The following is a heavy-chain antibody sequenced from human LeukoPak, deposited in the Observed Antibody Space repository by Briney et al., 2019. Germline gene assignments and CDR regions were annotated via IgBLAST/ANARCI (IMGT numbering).Heavy chain of an antibody. J-gene: IGHJ5*02. CDR2: INHSGST. Sequence: SETLSLTCAVYGGSFSGCYWSWIRQPPGKGLEWIGEINHSGSTNYNPSLKSRVTISVDTSKNQFSLKLSSVTAADTAVYYCARGREYYYGTKSPFDPWGQGTLVTVSS. CDR3: ARGREYYYGTKSPFDP. CDR1: GGSFSGCY. V-gene: IGHV4-34*01. D-gene: IGHD3-10*01.